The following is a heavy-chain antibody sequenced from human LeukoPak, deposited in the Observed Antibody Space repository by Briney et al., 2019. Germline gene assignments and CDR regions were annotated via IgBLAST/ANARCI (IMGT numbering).Heavy chain of an antibody. CDR3: ASRHSVGYFDY. D-gene: IGHD3-22*01. Sequence: TGGSLRLSCAASGFTFDEYAMSWVRQLPGKGLEWVSGLNWNGDTSDYADSVRGRFTISRDNAKNSLYLQMNSLTAEDTAFYYCASRHSVGYFDYWGQGTLVTVSS. J-gene: IGHJ4*02. V-gene: IGHV3-20*04. CDR2: LNWNGDTS. CDR1: GFTFDEYA.